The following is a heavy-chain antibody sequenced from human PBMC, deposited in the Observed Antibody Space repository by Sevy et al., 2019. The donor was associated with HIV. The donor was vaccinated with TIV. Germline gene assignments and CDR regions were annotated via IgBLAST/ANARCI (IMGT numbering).Heavy chain of an antibody. CDR3: ARTKGTHCSSTSCYKGYGMDV. J-gene: IGHJ6*02. V-gene: IGHV3-30-3*01. CDR1: GFTFSSYA. CDR2: ISYDGSNK. D-gene: IGHD2-2*02. Sequence: GGSLRPSCAASGFTFSSYAMHWVRQAPGKGLEWVAVISYDGSNKYYADSVKGRFTISRDNSKNTLYLQMNSLRAEDTAVYYCARTKGTHCSSTSCYKGYGMDVWGQGTTVTVSS.